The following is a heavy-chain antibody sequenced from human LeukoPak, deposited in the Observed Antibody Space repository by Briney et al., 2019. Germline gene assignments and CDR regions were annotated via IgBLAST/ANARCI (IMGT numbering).Heavy chain of an antibody. V-gene: IGHV1-18*01. CDR3: ARDSAIFGVVITDYYYYGMDV. CDR1: GYTFTSYG. J-gene: IGHJ6*02. D-gene: IGHD3-3*01. CDR2: ISAYNGNT. Sequence: ASVKVSCKASGYTFTSYGISWVRQAPGQGLEWMGWISAYNGNTNYAQKLQGRVTMTTDTSTSTAYMELRSLRSDDTAVYYCARDSAIFGVVITDYYYYGMDVWGQGTTVTVSS.